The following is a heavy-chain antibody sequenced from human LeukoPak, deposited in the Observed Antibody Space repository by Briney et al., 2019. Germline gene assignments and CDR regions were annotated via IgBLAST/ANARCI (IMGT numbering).Heavy chain of an antibody. CDR2: IRSKALYGTS. D-gene: IGHD3-10*02. J-gene: IGHJ4*02. V-gene: IGHV3-49*04. Sequence: GGSLRLSCSGSGFSFGGDALSWVRQAPAKGLEWRGFIRSKALYGTSEYAASVEGRFSISRDDSNNIVYLHMNSLKTEDTAVYFCVRESVRDDYFDFWGQGTLVTVSS. CDR1: GFSFGGDA. CDR3: VRESVRDDYFDF.